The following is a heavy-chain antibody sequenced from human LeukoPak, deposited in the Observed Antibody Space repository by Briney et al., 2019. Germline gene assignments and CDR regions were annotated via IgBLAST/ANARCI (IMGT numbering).Heavy chain of an antibody. V-gene: IGHV4-38-2*02. J-gene: IGHJ5*02. CDR1: GYSISSGYY. CDR2: IYHSGST. D-gene: IGHD3-9*01. CDR3: ARGLTLDYDILTGNNWFDP. Sequence: SETLSLTCTVSGYSISSGYYWGWIRQPPGKGLEWIGSIYHSGSTYYNPSLKSRVTISVDTSKNQFSLKLSSVTAADTAVYYCARGLTLDYDILTGNNWFDPWGQGILVTVSP.